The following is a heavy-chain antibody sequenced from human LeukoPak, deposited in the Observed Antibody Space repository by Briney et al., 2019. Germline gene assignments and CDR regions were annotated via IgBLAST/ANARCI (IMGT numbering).Heavy chain of an antibody. Sequence: ASVKVSCKASGYTFTGYYMHWVRQAPGQGLEWMGWISAYNGNTNYAQKLQGRVTMTTDTSTSTAYMELRSLRSDDTAVYYCARGYGGNYFDYWGQGTLVTVSS. V-gene: IGHV1-18*04. CDR1: GYTFTGYY. D-gene: IGHD4-23*01. CDR2: ISAYNGNT. J-gene: IGHJ4*02. CDR3: ARGYGGNYFDY.